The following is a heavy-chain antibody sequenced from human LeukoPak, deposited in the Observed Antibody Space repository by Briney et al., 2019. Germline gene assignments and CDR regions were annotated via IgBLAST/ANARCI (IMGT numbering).Heavy chain of an antibody. CDR3: RISGSYLFDY. Sequence: ASVKVSCKASGYTFTSYGISWVRQAPGQGLEWMGWISAYNGNTNYAQKLQGRVTMTRNTSISTAYMELSSLRSEDTAVYYCRISGSYLFDYWGQGTLVTVSS. CDR1: GYTFTSYG. CDR2: ISAYNGNT. D-gene: IGHD1-26*01. J-gene: IGHJ4*02. V-gene: IGHV1-18*01.